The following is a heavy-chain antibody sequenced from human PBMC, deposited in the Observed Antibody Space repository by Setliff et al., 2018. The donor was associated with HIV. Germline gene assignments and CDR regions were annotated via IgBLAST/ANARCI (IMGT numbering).Heavy chain of an antibody. CDR1: GDSMSGYY. V-gene: IGHV4-59*08. D-gene: IGHD2-15*01. CDR2: SHNNGNT. Sequence: SETLSLTCAVSGDSMSGYYWSWIRQPPGEGLEWIGYSHNNGNTHYNPSLKSRVTISVDTSKNHVSLRLNSVTAADTAVYYCARQGSWLDSWGQGTLVTVSS. CDR3: ARQGSWLDS. J-gene: IGHJ5*01.